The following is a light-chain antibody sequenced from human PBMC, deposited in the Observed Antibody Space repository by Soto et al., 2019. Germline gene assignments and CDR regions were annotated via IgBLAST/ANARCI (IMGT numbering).Light chain of an antibody. Sequence: QSALTQPASVSGSPGQSITISCTGSNSDVGGYNYVSWYLQHPGKAPKLMIYDVSNRPSGVSNRFSGSKSGNTASLTISGLQAEYEADYYCSSYTSSSTLVVFGTGAKLTVL. J-gene: IGLJ1*01. CDR2: DVS. V-gene: IGLV2-14*01. CDR3: SSYTSSSTLVV. CDR1: NSDVGGYNY.